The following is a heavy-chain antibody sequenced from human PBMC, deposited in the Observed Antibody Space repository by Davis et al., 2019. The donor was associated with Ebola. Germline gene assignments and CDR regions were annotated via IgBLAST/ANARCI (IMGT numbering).Heavy chain of an antibody. D-gene: IGHD5-18*01. J-gene: IGHJ4*02. CDR1: GYTFTSYG. V-gene: IGHV1-69*13. CDR3: ARGSQDTTMFLDFIY. Sequence: AASVKVSCKASGYTFTSYGISWVRQAPGQGLEWMGGITPIFGTANYAQKFQGRVTITADESTSTAYMELRSLTSEDTAVYYCARGSQDTTMFLDFIYWGQGTLVTVSS. CDR2: ITPIFGTA.